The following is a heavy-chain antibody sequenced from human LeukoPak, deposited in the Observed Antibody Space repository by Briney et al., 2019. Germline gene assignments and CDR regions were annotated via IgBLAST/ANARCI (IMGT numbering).Heavy chain of an antibody. CDR3: ARGSRTVTTVIHP. D-gene: IGHD4-11*01. V-gene: IGHV4-34*01. CDR2: INHSGST. J-gene: IGHJ5*02. CDR1: GFTFNGNA. Sequence: GSLRLSCATSGFTFNGNAMSWVRQPPGKGLEWIGEINHSGSTNYNPSLKSRVTISVDTSKNQFSLKLSSVTAADTAVYYCARGSRTVTTVIHPWGQGTLVTVSS.